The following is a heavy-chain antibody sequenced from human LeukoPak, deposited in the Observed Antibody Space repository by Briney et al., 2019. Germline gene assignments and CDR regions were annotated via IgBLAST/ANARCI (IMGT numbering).Heavy chain of an antibody. CDR2: IYYSGST. D-gene: IGHD6-19*01. CDR1: GGSISSYY. V-gene: IGHV4-59*01. J-gene: IGHJ4*02. Sequence: SETLSLTCTVSGGSISSYYWSWIRQPPGKGLEWIGYIYYSGSTNYNPSLKSRVTISVDTSKNQFSLKLSSVTAADTAVYYCARAGYSSGWYVVQFDYWGQGTLVTVSS. CDR3: ARAGYSSGWYVVQFDY.